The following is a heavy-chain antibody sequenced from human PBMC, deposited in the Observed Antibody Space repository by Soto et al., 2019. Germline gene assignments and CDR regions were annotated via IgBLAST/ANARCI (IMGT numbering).Heavy chain of an antibody. D-gene: IGHD1-26*01. CDR2: IYSSGST. CDR1: GDSISGYY. V-gene: IGHV4-59*01. CDR3: ARARYYGAKNDF. J-gene: IGHJ4*02. Sequence: QVRLQESGPGLVKPSETLSLTCTVSGDSISGYYWSWIRQPPGKRPEWLGCIYSSGSTKYNPSLRSRVTLSIDTPRRQFSLRLNSVTAADTAVYYCARARYYGAKNDFWGQGTRVTVSS.